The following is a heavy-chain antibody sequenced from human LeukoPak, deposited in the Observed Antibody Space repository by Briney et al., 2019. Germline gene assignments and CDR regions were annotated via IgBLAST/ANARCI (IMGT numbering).Heavy chain of an antibody. Sequence: GESLKISCRGSGYSFTNNWIGWVRQLPGKGLEWMGITYPGDSNTRYSPSFQGQVTISADKSISSAYLQWSSLKASDTAMYYCVRSPACSSGTCYPNWFDPWGQGTLVTVSS. V-gene: IGHV5-51*01. CDR3: VRSPACSSGTCYPNWFDP. D-gene: IGHD2-15*01. CDR1: GYSFTNNW. CDR2: TYPGDSNT. J-gene: IGHJ5*02.